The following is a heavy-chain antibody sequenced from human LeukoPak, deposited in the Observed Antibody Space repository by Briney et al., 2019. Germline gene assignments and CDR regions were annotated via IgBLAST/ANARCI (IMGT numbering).Heavy chain of an antibody. Sequence: SETLSLTCTVSGGSISSSSYYWGWIRQPPGKGLEWIGSIYYSGSTYYNPSLKSRVTISVDTSKNQFSLKLNSVSAADTAVYYCAREGVSVTNFDYWGRGTLVTVSS. CDR3: AREGVSVTNFDY. D-gene: IGHD5/OR15-5a*01. CDR2: IYYSGST. CDR1: GGSISSSSYY. V-gene: IGHV4-39*07. J-gene: IGHJ4*02.